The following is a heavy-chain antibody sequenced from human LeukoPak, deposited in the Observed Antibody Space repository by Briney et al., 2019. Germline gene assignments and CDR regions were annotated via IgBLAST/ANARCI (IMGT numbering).Heavy chain of an antibody. V-gene: IGHV3-23*01. D-gene: IGHD3-22*01. CDR2: ISGCGGST. CDR1: GFTFSSYA. J-gene: IGHJ4*02. Sequence: PGGSLRLSCAASGFTFSSYAMSWVRQAPGKGLEWVSAISGCGGSTYYADSVKGRFTISRDNSKNTLYLQMNSLRAEDTAVYYCAKAEDPASEYYDSRNVGADYWGQGTLVTVSS. CDR3: AKAEDPASEYYDSRNVGADY.